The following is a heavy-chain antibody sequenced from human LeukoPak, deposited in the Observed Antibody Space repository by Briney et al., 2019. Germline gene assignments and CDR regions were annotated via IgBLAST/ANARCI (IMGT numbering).Heavy chain of an antibody. Sequence: ASVKVSCKASGYTFTGYYMHWVRQAPGQGLEWMGWINPNSGGTNYAQKFQGRVTMTRDTSISTAYMELSSLRSEDTAVYYCATRYYDSPSSIDRWGQGTLVTVSS. CDR3: ATRYYDSPSSIDR. V-gene: IGHV1-2*02. CDR1: GYTFTGYY. D-gene: IGHD3-22*01. J-gene: IGHJ5*02. CDR2: INPNSGGT.